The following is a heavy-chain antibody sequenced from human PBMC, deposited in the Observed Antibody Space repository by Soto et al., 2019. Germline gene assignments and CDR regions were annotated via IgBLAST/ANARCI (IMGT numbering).Heavy chain of an antibody. Sequence: ASVNVSCKASGGTFSSYTISWVRQAPGQGLEWMGRIIPILGIANYAQKFQGRVTITADKSTSTAYMELSSLRSEDTAVYYCARDSLQLERPSPFDIWGQGTMVTVSS. V-gene: IGHV1-69*04. CDR3: ARDSLQLERPSPFDI. CDR1: GGTFSSYT. J-gene: IGHJ3*02. D-gene: IGHD1-1*01. CDR2: IIPILGIA.